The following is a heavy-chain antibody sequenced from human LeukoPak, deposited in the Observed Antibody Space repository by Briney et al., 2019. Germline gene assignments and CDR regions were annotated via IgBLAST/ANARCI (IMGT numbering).Heavy chain of an antibody. V-gene: IGHV3-74*01. Sequence: GGSLRLSCAASGFTFSSYAMSWVRQAPGKGLEWVSRINEDGSITNYADSVKGRFSISRDNAKNTLYLQMNSLRAEDTAVYYCGRDLGGRSSYWGQGTLVTVSS. CDR2: INEDGSIT. D-gene: IGHD1-26*01. CDR3: GRDLGGRSSY. J-gene: IGHJ4*02. CDR1: GFTFSSYA.